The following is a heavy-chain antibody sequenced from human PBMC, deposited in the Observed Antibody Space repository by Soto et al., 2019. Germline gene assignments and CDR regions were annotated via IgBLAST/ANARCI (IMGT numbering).Heavy chain of an antibody. Sequence: QITLKESGPTLVKPTQTLTLTCTFSGFSLSSTRMAVGWIRQPPGKALEGLALIYWDDDKRYSPFLKSRLTITKDTSKNQVVLTMSNMVPVDTARYYCAHIVVAGVGYYFDYWGQGTRVTVSS. V-gene: IGHV2-5*02. CDR1: GFSLSSTRMA. J-gene: IGHJ4*02. CDR2: IYWDDDK. CDR3: AHIVVAGVGYYFDY. D-gene: IGHD6-19*01.